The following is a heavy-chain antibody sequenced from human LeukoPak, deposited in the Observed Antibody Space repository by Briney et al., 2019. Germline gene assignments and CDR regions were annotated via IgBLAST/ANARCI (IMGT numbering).Heavy chain of an antibody. V-gene: IGHV3-30*02. Sequence: GGSLRLSCAASGFTSSVYAIHWVRQAPGKGLEWVAFIRFDGSNEKYADSVKGRFTISRDKSKNTLYLQMNGLRAEDTAVYYCARSLRAAAVFDYWGQGTLVTVSS. D-gene: IGHD6-13*01. J-gene: IGHJ4*02. CDR1: GFTSSVYA. CDR2: IRFDGSNE. CDR3: ARSLRAAAVFDY.